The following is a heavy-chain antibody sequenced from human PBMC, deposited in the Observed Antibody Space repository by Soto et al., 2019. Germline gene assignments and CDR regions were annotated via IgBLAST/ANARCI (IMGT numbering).Heavy chain of an antibody. CDR1: GGSISSYY. D-gene: IGHD4-17*01. Sequence: SETLSLTCTVFGGSISSYYWSWIRQPPGKGLEWIGYIYYSGSTNYNPSLKSRVTISVDTSKNQFSLKLSSVTAADTAVYYCASYGDYEYFQHWGQGTLVTVSS. J-gene: IGHJ1*01. CDR2: IYYSGST. V-gene: IGHV4-59*01. CDR3: ASYGDYEYFQH.